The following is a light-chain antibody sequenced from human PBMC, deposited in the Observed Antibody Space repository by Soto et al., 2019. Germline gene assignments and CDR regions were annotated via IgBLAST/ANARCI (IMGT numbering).Light chain of an antibody. J-gene: IGKJ5*01. CDR3: QQYATSPIT. Sequence: EIELTHAPGTLSLSPGERATLSCRASQSVGANYLAWYQQKPGQAPRLLIYGASSRATGIPDRFSGSGSGTDFTLTISRLEPEDFAVYYCQQYATSPITFGQGTRLEIK. CDR2: GAS. V-gene: IGKV3-20*01. CDR1: QSVGANY.